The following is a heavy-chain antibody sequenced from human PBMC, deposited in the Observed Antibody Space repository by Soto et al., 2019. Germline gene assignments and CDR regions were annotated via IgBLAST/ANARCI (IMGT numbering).Heavy chain of an antibody. J-gene: IGHJ6*02. CDR2: SSGRGEHR. CDR3: AKDRALENPAPYGMDV. D-gene: IGHD3-10*01. CDR1: PITVYNFAA. V-gene: IGHV3-23*01. Sequence: EMQLLESGGGLGQPGWSLRLSCVASPITVYNFAAMSWVRQTPERGVAWVSTSSGRGEHRYYADSVKGRFTISRDNSKNRLYLQMDGLRVDDTAVYYCAKDRALENPAPYGMDVWGQGTTVTV.